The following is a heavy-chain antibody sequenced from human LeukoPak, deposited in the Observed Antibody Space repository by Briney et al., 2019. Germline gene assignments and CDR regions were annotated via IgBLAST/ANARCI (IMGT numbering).Heavy chain of an antibody. D-gene: IGHD6-13*01. V-gene: IGHV1-2*02. Sequence: ASVKISCKASGYTFTGYYMHWVRQAPGQGLEWMGWINPNSGGTNYAQKFQGRVTMTRDMSTSTVYMELSSLRSEDTAVYYCARGATYSSSSYYYYYMDVWGKETTVTVSS. CDR2: INPNSGGT. J-gene: IGHJ6*03. CDR3: ARGATYSSSSYYYYYMDV. CDR1: GYTFTGYY.